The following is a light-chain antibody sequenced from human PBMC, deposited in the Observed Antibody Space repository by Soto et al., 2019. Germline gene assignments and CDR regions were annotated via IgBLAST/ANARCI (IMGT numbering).Light chain of an antibody. Sequence: EIVMTQSPATLSVSPGERATLSCRASQSVSSNLAWYQQEPGQAPRLLIYGASTRATGIPARFSGSGSGTEFTLTISSLQPDDFATYYCQQYNSYWTFGQGTKVDI. CDR1: QSVSSN. V-gene: IGKV3-15*01. CDR3: QQYNSYWT. CDR2: GAS. J-gene: IGKJ1*01.